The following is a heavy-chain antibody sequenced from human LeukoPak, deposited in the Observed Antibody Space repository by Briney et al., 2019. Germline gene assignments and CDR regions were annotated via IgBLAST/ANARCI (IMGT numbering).Heavy chain of an antibody. J-gene: IGHJ4*02. CDR1: GGSISSYY. V-gene: IGHV4-4*07. CDR2: IYTSGST. CDR3: ARVGEKLSYYYFDY. D-gene: IGHD2-21*01. Sequence: SETLSLTCTVSGGSISSYYWSWIRQPAGKGLEWIGRIYTSGSTNYNPSLKSRVTMSVDTSKNQFSLKLYSVTAADTAVYYCARVGEKLSYYYFDYWGQGTLVTVSS.